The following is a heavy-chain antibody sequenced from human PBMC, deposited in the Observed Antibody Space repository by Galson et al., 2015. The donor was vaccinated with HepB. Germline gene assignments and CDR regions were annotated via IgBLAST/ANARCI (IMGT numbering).Heavy chain of an antibody. CDR3: ATGTYSTVWYWAGFNY. V-gene: IGHV3-30*03. CDR1: GFTFTTYG. J-gene: IGHJ4*02. Sequence: SLRLSCAASGFTFTTYGMHWVRQAPGKGLEWVAVISSDGYNQYYADSVKGRFTISRDDSKNTLYLQMNSLRLEDAAVYYCATGTYSTVWYWAGFNYWGQGTLVTVSS. CDR2: ISSDGYNQ. D-gene: IGHD6-13*01.